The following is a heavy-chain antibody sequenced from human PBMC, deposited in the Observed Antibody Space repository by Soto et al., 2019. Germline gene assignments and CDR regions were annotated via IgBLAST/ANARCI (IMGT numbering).Heavy chain of an antibody. D-gene: IGHD6-19*01. CDR2: ISSTGRTI. Sequence: GGSLRLSCGASGFAFSNYYMSWIRQAPGKGLEWVSYISSTGRTIYYADSVKGRFTVSRDNAQNSLSLKLNSLRVEDTAVYYCGRSYSSGWEFDYWGQGTQVTVSS. V-gene: IGHV3-11*01. J-gene: IGHJ4*02. CDR1: GFAFSNYY. CDR3: GRSYSSGWEFDY.